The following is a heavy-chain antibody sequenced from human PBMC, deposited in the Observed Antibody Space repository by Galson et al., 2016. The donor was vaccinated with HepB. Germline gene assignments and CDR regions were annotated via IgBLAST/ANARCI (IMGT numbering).Heavy chain of an antibody. D-gene: IGHD5-24*01. CDR3: AQRHVELWPYNL. CDR1: GFSVSDSGLG. CDR2: IYWDDDK. J-gene: IGHJ4*02. V-gene: IGHV2-5*02. Sequence: PALVKPTQTLTLTCTVSGFSVSDSGLGVGWIRQPPGKALEWLAVIYWDDDKRYNPSLRDRLAITKDTSKNQVVLTMANMDPVDTGTYYCAQRHVELWPYNLWGQGTLVAVSS.